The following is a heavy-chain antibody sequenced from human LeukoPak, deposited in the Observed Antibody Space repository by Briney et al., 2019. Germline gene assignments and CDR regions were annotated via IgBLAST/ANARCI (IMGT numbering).Heavy chain of an antibody. CDR1: GYTFTSYY. CDR2: INPSGGST. J-gene: IGHJ6*02. V-gene: IGHV1-46*01. D-gene: IGHD2-2*01. Sequence: ASVKVSCKASGYTFTSYYIHWVRQAPGQGLEWMGIINPSGGSTTYAQKFQGRVAMTRDTSTSRVYMEVSSLRSEDTAVYYCARDGYGHCSSTSCYPGVYGMDVWGQGTTVTVSS. CDR3: ARDGYGHCSSTSCYPGVYGMDV.